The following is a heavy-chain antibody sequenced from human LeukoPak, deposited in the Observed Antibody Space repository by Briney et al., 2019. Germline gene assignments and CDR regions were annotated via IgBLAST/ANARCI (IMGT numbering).Heavy chain of an antibody. CDR1: GGSYSGYY. CDR3: ARDSPVIYCSSPSCYQYYFDY. Sequence: SETLSLTCAVYGGSYSGYYWSWIRQPPGKGLEWIGEINHSGSTNYNPSLKSRVTISVDTSKNQFSLKLSSVTAADTAVYYCARDSPVIYCSSPSCYQYYFDYWGQGTLVTVSS. D-gene: IGHD2-2*01. J-gene: IGHJ4*02. CDR2: INHSGST. V-gene: IGHV4-34*01.